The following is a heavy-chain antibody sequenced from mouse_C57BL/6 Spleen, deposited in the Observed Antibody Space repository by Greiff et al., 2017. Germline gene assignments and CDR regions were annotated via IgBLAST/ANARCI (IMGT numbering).Heavy chain of an antibody. J-gene: IGHJ2*01. CDR2: IDPSDSYT. Sequence: QVHVKQPGAELVKPGASVKLSCKASGYTFTSYWMQWVKQRPGQGLEWIGEIDPSDSYTNYNQKFKGKATLTVDTSSSTAYMQLSSLTSEDSAVYYCARKGGGFDYWGQGTTLTVSS. CDR3: ARKGGGFDY. CDR1: GYTFTSYW. D-gene: IGHD1-1*02. V-gene: IGHV1-50*01.